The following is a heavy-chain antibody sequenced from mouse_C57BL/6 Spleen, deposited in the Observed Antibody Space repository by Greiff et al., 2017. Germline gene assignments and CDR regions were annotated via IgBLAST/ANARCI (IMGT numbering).Heavy chain of an antibody. CDR1: GFSLTSYG. CDR2: IWSDGST. D-gene: IGHD1-1*01. J-gene: IGHJ4*01. V-gene: IGHV2-6-1*01. Sequence: VQRVESGPGLVAPSQSLSITCTVSGFSLTSYGVHWVRQPPGKGLEWLVVIWSDGSTTYNSALKSRLSISKDNSKSQVFLKMNSLQTDDTAMYYCARHGITYYYAMDYWGQGTSVTVSS. CDR3: ARHGITYYYAMDY.